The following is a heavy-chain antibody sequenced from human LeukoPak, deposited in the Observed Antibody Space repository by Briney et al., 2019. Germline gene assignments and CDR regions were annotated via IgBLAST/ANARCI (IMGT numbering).Heavy chain of an antibody. CDR3: ATNAGPAALDAIDI. CDR1: GGSINRHY. V-gene: IGHV4-59*08. J-gene: IGHJ3*02. D-gene: IGHD2-2*01. Sequence: SETLSLTCTVSGGSINRHYWSWIRQTPGKGLEWIAYISYRGSTNYNPSPKSRVTISVDPSNNQFSLGLSSVTAADTAVYYCATNAGPAALDAIDIWGQGTRVTVSS. CDR2: ISYRGST.